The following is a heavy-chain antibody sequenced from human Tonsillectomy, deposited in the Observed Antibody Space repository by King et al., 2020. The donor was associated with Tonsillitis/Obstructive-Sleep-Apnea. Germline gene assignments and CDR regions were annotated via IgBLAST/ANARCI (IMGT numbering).Heavy chain of an antibody. Sequence: VQLVESGGGLVQPGGSLRLSCAASGFTFSSYEMNWVRQAPGKGLEWVSYISSSGSTIYYADSVKGRLTISRDNAKNSLYLQMNSLRAEDTAVYYCARDPVPVTDYDILTGYYYGWFDPWGQGTLVTVSS. CDR3: ARDPVPVTDYDILTGYYYGWFDP. J-gene: IGHJ5*02. V-gene: IGHV3-48*03. CDR2: ISSSGSTI. D-gene: IGHD3-9*01. CDR1: GFTFSSYE.